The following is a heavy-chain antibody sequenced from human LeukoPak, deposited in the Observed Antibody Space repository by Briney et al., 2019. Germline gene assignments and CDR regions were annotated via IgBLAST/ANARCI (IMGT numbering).Heavy chain of an antibody. CDR3: ARSWVETSFFDF. Sequence: SQTLSLTCTVSGDSMNSGGHHWTWIRQHPGKGLEWIGHIHYGGFTDYNPSLKTRCVISVDPSKNAFSLDLTSVTAADTAVYFCARSWVETSFFDFWGQGVQVIVSS. CDR2: IHYGGFT. CDR1: GDSMNSGGHH. J-gene: IGHJ4*02. D-gene: IGHD2-21*02. V-gene: IGHV4-31*03.